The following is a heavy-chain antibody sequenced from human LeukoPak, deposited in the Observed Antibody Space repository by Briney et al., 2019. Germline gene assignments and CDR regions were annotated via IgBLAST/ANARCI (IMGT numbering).Heavy chain of an antibody. CDR2: ISGSGGST. CDR1: GFTFSSYA. J-gene: IGHJ4*02. Sequence: GGSLRLSYAASGFTFSSYAMSWVRQAPGKGLEWVSAISGSGGSTYYADSVKGRFTISRDNSKNTLYLQMNSLRAEDTAVYYCAKDPRYSAARLADYWGQGTLVTVSS. CDR3: AKDPRYSAARLADY. D-gene: IGHD6-6*01. V-gene: IGHV3-23*01.